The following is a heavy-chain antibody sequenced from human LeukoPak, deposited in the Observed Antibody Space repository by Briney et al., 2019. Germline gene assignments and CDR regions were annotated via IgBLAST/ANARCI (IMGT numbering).Heavy chain of an antibody. CDR3: AKDIVATVSPPNWFDP. D-gene: IGHD5-12*01. CDR1: GFTFSSYA. J-gene: IGHJ5*02. Sequence: GGSLRLSCAASGFTFSSYAMHWVRQAPGKGLEWVSAISGSGGSTYYADSVKGRFTISRDNSKNTLYLQMNSLRAEDTAVYYCAKDIVATVSPPNWFDPWGQGTLVTVSS. V-gene: IGHV3-23*01. CDR2: ISGSGGST.